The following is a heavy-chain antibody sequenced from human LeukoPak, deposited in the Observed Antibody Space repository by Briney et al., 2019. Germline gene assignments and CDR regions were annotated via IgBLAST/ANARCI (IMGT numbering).Heavy chain of an antibody. CDR2: IIPIFGTA. J-gene: IGHJ3*02. V-gene: IGHV1-69*05. Sequence: ASVKVSCKASGGTFSSYAISWVRQAPGQGLEWMGGIIPIFGTANYAQKFQGRVTITTDESTSTAYMELSSLRSEDTAAYYCARDLKGGAFDIWGQGTMVTVSS. D-gene: IGHD3-16*01. CDR1: GGTFSSYA. CDR3: ARDLKGGAFDI.